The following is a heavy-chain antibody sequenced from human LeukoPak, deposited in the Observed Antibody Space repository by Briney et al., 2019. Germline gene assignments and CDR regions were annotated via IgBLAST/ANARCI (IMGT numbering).Heavy chain of an antibody. CDR2: IKQDGSEE. Sequence: GGSLRLSCAASGFTFSTYWMSWVRQAPGKGLEWVANIKQDGSEEYYVDSVKGRFTISRDNAKNSLYLQMNTLRPEDTAVYYCARRFTVITDWYFDLWGRGTLVTVSS. CDR3: ARRFTVITDWYFDL. D-gene: IGHD4-17*01. J-gene: IGHJ2*01. CDR1: GFTFSTYW. V-gene: IGHV3-7*01.